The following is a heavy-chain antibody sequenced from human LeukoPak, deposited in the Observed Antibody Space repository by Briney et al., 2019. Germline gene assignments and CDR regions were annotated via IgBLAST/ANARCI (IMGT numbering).Heavy chain of an antibody. CDR3: AKASAYYDILTGYFPNWYFDL. CDR1: GFTFDDYA. Sequence: GRSLRLSCAASGFTFDDYAMHWVRQAPGKGLEWVSGISWNSGSIGYADSVKGRFTISRDNAKNSLYLQMNSLRAEDTALYYCAKASAYYDILTGYFPNWYFDLWGRGTLVTVSS. J-gene: IGHJ2*01. CDR2: ISWNSGSI. D-gene: IGHD3-9*01. V-gene: IGHV3-9*01.